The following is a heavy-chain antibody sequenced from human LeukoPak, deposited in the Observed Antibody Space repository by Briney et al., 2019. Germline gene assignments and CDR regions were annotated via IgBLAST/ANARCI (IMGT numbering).Heavy chain of an antibody. J-gene: IGHJ4*02. Sequence: PGGSLRLSCVVSGFSVSSNYMSWVRQAPGKGLEWVSSFFTNGNTYYADSVKGRFTISRDNSKNTVYLQMNSLRADDTAMYYCARGRQCDYWGQGTLVTVSS. D-gene: IGHD4-11*01. CDR3: ARGRQCDY. CDR2: FFTNGNT. V-gene: IGHV3-53*01. CDR1: GFSVSSNY.